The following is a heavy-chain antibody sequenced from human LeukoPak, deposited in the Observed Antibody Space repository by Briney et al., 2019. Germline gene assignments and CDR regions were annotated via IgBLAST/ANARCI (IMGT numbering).Heavy chain of an antibody. CDR2: ISGDGGST. V-gene: IGHV3-43*02. Sequence: GESLRLSCAASGFTFDDYAMHWVRQAPGKGLELVSLISGDGGSTYYADSVKGRFTISRDNSKNSLYLQMNSLRTEDTALYYCAMVSYSSEPYYFDYWGQGTLVTVSS. D-gene: IGHD6-25*01. CDR3: AMVSYSSEPYYFDY. J-gene: IGHJ4*02. CDR1: GFTFDDYA.